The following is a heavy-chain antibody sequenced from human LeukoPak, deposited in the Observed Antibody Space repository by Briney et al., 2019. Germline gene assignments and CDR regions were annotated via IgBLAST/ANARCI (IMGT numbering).Heavy chain of an antibody. CDR2: INPSSGGT. J-gene: IGHJ4*02. CDR3: ARGDIAAAGTAY. D-gene: IGHD6-13*01. Sequence: WSSVTVSCTASGWTCTGQYMHWMQQSPVNGVDWLGRINPSSGGTNYAQKFQGRVTMTRDTSISTAYMELSRLRSDDTAVYYCARGDIAAAGTAYWGQGTLVTVSS. CDR1: GWTCTGQY. V-gene: IGHV1-2*06.